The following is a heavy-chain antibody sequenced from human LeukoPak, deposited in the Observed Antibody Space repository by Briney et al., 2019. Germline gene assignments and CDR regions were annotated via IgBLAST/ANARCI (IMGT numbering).Heavy chain of an antibody. V-gene: IGHV3-23*01. CDR2: ISGSGGST. CDR3: AKGNYYGSGRGAYYYMDV. CDR1: GFTFSSYA. D-gene: IGHD3-10*01. J-gene: IGHJ6*03. Sequence: GGSLRLSCAASGFTFSSYAMSWVRQAPGKGLEWVSAISGSGGSTYYADSVKGRFTISRDNSKNTLYLQMNSLRAEDTAVYYCAKGNYYGSGRGAYYYMDVWGKGTTVTVSS.